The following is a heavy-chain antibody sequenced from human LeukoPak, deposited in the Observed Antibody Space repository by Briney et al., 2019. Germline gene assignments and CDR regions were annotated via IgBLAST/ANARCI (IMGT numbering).Heavy chain of an antibody. CDR1: GYSISSAYS. D-gene: IGHD1-26*01. J-gene: IGHJ4*02. CDR3: AIDPRLVAAVNYFYY. Sequence: SETLSLTCAGCGYSISSAYSWGWIRQPPGKGLEWIGSMYHSGTTYYNPSLKSRLTISVDTSKNQFSLQLSSVTAADTAVYYCAIDPRLVAAVNYFYYWGQGTLVTVSS. V-gene: IGHV4-38-2*02. CDR2: MYHSGTT.